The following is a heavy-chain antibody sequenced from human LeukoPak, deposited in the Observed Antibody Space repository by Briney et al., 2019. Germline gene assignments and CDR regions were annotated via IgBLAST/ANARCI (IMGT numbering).Heavy chain of an antibody. CDR1: GDSISGYY. D-gene: IGHD3-22*01. V-gene: IGHV4-38-2*02. Sequence: SETLSLTCTVSGDSISGYYWSWVRQPAGKGLEWIGSIYYSGSTYYNPSLKSRVTISVDTSKNQFSLELSSVTAADTAVYYCARLSFYYYDSSGGWFDPWGQGTLVTVSS. J-gene: IGHJ5*02. CDR2: IYYSGST. CDR3: ARLSFYYYDSSGGWFDP.